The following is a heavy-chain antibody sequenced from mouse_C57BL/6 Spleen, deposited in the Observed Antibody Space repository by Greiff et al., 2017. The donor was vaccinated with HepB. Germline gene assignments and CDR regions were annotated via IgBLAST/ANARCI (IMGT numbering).Heavy chain of an antibody. CDR3: ARGGIGYYCSSEDAMDY. CDR2: IDPSDSYT. Sequence: QVQLQQPGAELVKPGASVKLSCKASGYTFTSYWMQWVKQRPGQGLEWIGEIDPSDSYTNYNQKFKGKATLTVDTSSSTAYMQLSSLTSEDSAVYYCARGGIGYYCSSEDAMDYWGQGTSVTVSS. CDR1: GYTFTSYW. D-gene: IGHD1-1*01. J-gene: IGHJ4*01. V-gene: IGHV1-50*01.